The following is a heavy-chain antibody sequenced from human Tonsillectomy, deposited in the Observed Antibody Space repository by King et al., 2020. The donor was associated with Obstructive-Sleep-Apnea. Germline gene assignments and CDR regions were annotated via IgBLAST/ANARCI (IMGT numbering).Heavy chain of an antibody. J-gene: IGHJ3*02. CDR1: GFTFSNYV. D-gene: IGHD2-2*01. Sequence: VQLVESGGGLVQLGGSLRLSCTASGFTFSNYVLPWVRQATGNGLEWDSTISGSGLHIYYAESVKGRFTISRDNSNNTLYMQMNRLRAEDTAIYYCARDPYIVVVPANDAFDIWGQGTMVTVSS. CDR2: ISGSGLHI. CDR3: ARDPYIVVVPANDAFDI. V-gene: IGHV3-23*04.